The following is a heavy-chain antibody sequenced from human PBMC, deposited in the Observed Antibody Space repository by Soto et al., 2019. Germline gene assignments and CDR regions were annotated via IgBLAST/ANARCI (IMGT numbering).Heavy chain of an antibody. D-gene: IGHD2-8*01. CDR2: ISSSSSTI. CDR1: GFTFSSYS. V-gene: IGHV3-48*02. Sequence: GGSLRLSCAGSGFTFSSYSMNWVRQAPGKGLEWVSYISSSSSTIYYADSVKGRFTISRDNAKNSLYLQMNSLRDEDTAVYYCAKAGMVYAPNLHYFDYWGQGTLVTVSS. J-gene: IGHJ4*02. CDR3: AKAGMVYAPNLHYFDY.